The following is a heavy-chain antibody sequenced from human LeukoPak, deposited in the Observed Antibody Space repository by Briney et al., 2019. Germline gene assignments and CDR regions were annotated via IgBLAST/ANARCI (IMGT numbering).Heavy chain of an antibody. D-gene: IGHD3-16*01. CDR1: GGSISSYY. J-gene: IGHJ4*02. CDR2: IYYSGST. V-gene: IGHV4-59*01. CDR3: ARGYDDYVWGSLTT. Sequence: SETLSLTCTVSGGSISSYYWSWIRQPPGKGLEWIGYIYYSGSTNYNPPLKRRVTISVDTSKNQFSLKLSTVTAADAAVYYCARGYDDYVWGSLTTWGQGTLVTVSS.